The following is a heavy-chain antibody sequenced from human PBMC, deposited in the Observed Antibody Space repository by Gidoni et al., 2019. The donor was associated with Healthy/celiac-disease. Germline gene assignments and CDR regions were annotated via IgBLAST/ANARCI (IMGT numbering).Heavy chain of an antibody. CDR1: GFTFSSYG. CDR3: ARGSLGLGDYVDWFDP. V-gene: IGHV3-33*01. Sequence: QVQLVESGGGVVQPGRSLRLSCAASGFTFSSYGMHWVRQAPGKGLEWVAVIWYDGSNKYYADSVKGRFTISRDNSKNTLYLQMNSLRAEDTAVYYCARGSLGLGDYVDWFDPWGQGTLVTVSS. J-gene: IGHJ5*02. CDR2: IWYDGSNK. D-gene: IGHD4-17*01.